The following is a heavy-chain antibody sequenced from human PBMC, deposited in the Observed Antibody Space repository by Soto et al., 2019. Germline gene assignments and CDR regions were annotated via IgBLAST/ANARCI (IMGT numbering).Heavy chain of an antibody. CDR2: IYYSGST. Sequence: QLQLQESGPGLVKPSETLSLTCTVSGGSISSSSYYWGWIRQPPGKGLEWIGSIYYSGSTYYNPSLKSRVTISVDTSKNQFSLKLSSVTAADTAVYYCARLEYDKDAFDIWGQGTMVTVSS. J-gene: IGHJ3*02. D-gene: IGHD3-22*01. CDR1: GGSISSSSYY. V-gene: IGHV4-39*01. CDR3: ARLEYDKDAFDI.